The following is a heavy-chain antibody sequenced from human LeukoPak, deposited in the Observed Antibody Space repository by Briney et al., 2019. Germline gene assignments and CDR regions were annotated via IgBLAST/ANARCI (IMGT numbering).Heavy chain of an antibody. CDR2: IYYSGRT. CDR3: ATTKGSWNDPQSYYYGMDV. CDR1: GGSISSGGYY. D-gene: IGHD1-1*01. V-gene: IGHV4-61*08. Sequence: PSETLSLTCTVSGGSISSGGYYWSWIRQPPGKGLEWIGYIYYSGRTNYNPSLKSRVTISVDTSKNQFSLKLSSVTAADTAVYYCATTKGSWNDPQSYYYGMDVWGQGTTVTVSS. J-gene: IGHJ6*02.